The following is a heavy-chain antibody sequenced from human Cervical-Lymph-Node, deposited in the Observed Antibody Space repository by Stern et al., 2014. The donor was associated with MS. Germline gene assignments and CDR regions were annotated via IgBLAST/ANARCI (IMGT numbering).Heavy chain of an antibody. CDR2: IYLNEKK. D-gene: IGHD2-2*01. V-gene: IGHV2-5*01. Sequence: QITLKESGPTLVKPTQTLTLTCTFSGFSLNITGVGVGWIRQPPGKALEWLASIYLNEKKRYSPSLESRLTITKDTSKNRVVLSMTNMDPVDSATYYCAHAPGFCTGTSCSALPDYWGQGTLVTVSS. J-gene: IGHJ4*02. CDR3: AHAPGFCTGTSCSALPDY. CDR1: GFSLNITGVG.